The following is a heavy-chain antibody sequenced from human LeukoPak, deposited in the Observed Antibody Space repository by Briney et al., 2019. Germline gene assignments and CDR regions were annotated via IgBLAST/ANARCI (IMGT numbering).Heavy chain of an antibody. Sequence: GGSLRLSCAASGFTFSSYAMHWVRQAPGKGLEWVAVISYDGSNKYYADSVKGRFTISRDNAKNSLYLQMNSLRAEDTAVYYCAREGAGGFDYWGQGTLVTVSS. CDR2: ISYDGSNK. J-gene: IGHJ4*02. D-gene: IGHD1-26*01. CDR3: AREGAGGFDY. CDR1: GFTFSSYA. V-gene: IGHV3-30-3*01.